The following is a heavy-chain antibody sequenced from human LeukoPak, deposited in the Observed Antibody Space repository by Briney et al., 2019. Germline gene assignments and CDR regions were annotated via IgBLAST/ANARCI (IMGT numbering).Heavy chain of an antibody. CDR2: INNDGSST. CDR1: GFTFSSYW. D-gene: IGHD4-11*01. J-gene: IGHJ4*02. V-gene: IGHV3-74*01. CDR3: ARSNHGCHDY. Sequence: GGSLRLSCAASGFTFSSYWMHWVRQAPGKGLVWVSRINNDGSSTPYADSVKGRFTISRDNAKNTLYLQMNSLRAEDTAVYYCARSNHGCHDYWGQGTLVTVSS.